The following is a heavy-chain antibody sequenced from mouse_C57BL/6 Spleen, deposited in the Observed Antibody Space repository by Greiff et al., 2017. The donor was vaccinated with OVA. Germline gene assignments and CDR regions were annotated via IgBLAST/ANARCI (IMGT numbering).Heavy chain of an antibody. CDR3: ARDRGTPY. Sequence: DVQLVESGGGLVKPGGSLKLSCAASGFTFSSYAMSWVRQTPEKRLEWVATISDGGSYTYYPDNVKGRFTISRDNAKNNLYLQMSHLKSEDTAMYYCARDRGTPYWGQGTLVTVSA. V-gene: IGHV5-4*01. J-gene: IGHJ3*01. CDR2: ISDGGSYT. CDR1: GFTFSSYA. D-gene: IGHD2-14*01.